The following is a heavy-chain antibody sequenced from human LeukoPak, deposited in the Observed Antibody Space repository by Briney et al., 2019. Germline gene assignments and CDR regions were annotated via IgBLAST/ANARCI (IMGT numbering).Heavy chain of an antibody. CDR3: ARHMVRGSFGY. CDR2: IYTSGST. D-gene: IGHD3-10*01. Sequence: PSETLSLTCTVSGGSISSGSYYWSWIRQPAGKGLEWIGRIYTSGSTNYNPFLKSRVTISVDTSKNQFSLKLSSVTAADTAVYYCARHMVRGSFGYWGQGTLVTVSS. J-gene: IGHJ4*02. CDR1: GGSISSGSYY. V-gene: IGHV4-61*02.